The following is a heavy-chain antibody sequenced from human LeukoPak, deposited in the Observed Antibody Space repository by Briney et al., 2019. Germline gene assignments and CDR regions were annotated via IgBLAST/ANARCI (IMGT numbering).Heavy chain of an antibody. D-gene: IGHD1-26*01. CDR2: IYSSGNT. Sequence: SETLSLTCTASGVSFSTYYWTWLRQPAGKGLEWIGRIYSSGNTNYNPSLESRVTMSIDTSKNQFSLKLTSVTAADTAVYYCARERGILRGDAFDIWGQGTVVTVSS. CDR3: ARERGILRGDAFDI. J-gene: IGHJ3*02. CDR1: GVSFSTYY. V-gene: IGHV4-4*07.